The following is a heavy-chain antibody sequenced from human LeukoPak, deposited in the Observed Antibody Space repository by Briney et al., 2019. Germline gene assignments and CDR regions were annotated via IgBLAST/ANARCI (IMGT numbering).Heavy chain of an antibody. Sequence: PGGSLRLSCAASGFTFSSNWMHWVRQAPGKGLEWVSVMSGGGGSTYDADSVKGRFTISRDNSKNTPYLQMNSLRAEDTAVYYCAKEYSGNYYYFDYWGQGTLVTVSS. J-gene: IGHJ4*02. CDR1: GFTFSSNW. CDR2: MSGGGGST. CDR3: AKEYSGNYYYFDY. V-gene: IGHV3-23*01. D-gene: IGHD1-26*01.